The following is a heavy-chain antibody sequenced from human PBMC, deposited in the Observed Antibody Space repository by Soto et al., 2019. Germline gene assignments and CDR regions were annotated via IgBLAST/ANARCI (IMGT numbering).Heavy chain of an antibody. D-gene: IGHD1-1*01. Sequence: HVQLVQSGAVVKKSGSSVKVSCKTSGGTFRTDAISWVRQAPGKGLEWMGGITPIFDTPNYAQKFQGRITITADESTTTAYMDMSRLRPEDTDVYYCAREMSTTLNYYEVDVWGEGTTVTVSS. CDR1: GGTFRTDA. CDR3: AREMSTTLNYYEVDV. CDR2: ITPIFDTP. J-gene: IGHJ6*04. V-gene: IGHV1-69*01.